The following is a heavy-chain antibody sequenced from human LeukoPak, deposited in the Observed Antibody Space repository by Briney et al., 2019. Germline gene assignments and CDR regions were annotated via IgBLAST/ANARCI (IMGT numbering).Heavy chain of an antibody. CDR2: IYSGGST. J-gene: IGHJ4*02. D-gene: IGHD3-10*01. CDR3: ARARTYGSGRNYFDY. Sequence: PGGSLRLSCTASGFTFGDYAMSWFRQAPGKGLEWVSVIYSGGSTYYADSVKGRFTISRDNSKNTLYLQMNSLRAEDTAVYYCARARTYGSGRNYFDYWGQGTLVTVSS. V-gene: IGHV3-53*01. CDR1: GFTFGDYA.